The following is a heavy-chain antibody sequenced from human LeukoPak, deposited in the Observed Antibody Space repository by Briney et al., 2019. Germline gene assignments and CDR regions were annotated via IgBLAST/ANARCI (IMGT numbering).Heavy chain of an antibody. V-gene: IGHV4-39*01. Sequence: PSETLSLTCTVSGGSISSSGYYWGWIRQPPGKGLGLMWNVFFSGSAYYSPSLQSRVTISVDTSNNHFSLRLSSVTAADTAVYYCARQGIDAFDIWGQGTLVTVSS. CDR1: GGSISSSGYY. CDR2: VFFSGSA. J-gene: IGHJ3*02. CDR3: ARQGIDAFDI.